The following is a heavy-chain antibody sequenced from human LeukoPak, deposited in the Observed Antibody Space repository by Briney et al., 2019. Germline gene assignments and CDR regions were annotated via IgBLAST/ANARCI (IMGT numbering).Heavy chain of an antibody. CDR2: ISSRGSAI. J-gene: IGHJ4*02. CDR3: ARDLKLGTSYGFDY. Sequence: GGSLRLSCAASGFILSDHYMNWIRQAPGKGLEWISYISSRGSAIYYADSVKGRFTISRDNAKNSLYLQMNSLRVEDTAVYYCARDLKLGTSYGFDYWGQGTLVTVSS. V-gene: IGHV3-11*04. D-gene: IGHD1-7*01. CDR1: GFILSDHY.